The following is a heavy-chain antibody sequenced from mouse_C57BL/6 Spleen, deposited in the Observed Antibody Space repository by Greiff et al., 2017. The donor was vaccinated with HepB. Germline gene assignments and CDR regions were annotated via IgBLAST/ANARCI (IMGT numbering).Heavy chain of an antibody. CDR1: GFTFSDAW. V-gene: IGHV6-6*01. D-gene: IGHD2-1*01. CDR2: IRNKANNHAT. J-gene: IGHJ2*01. CDR3: TRDGNYYGNYLDY. Sequence: EVKVEESGGGLVQPGGSMKLSCAASGFTFSDAWMDWVRQSPEKGLEWVAEIRNKANNHATYYAESVKGRFTISRDDSKSSVYLQMNSLRAEDTGIYYCTRDGNYYGNYLDYWGQGTTLTVSS.